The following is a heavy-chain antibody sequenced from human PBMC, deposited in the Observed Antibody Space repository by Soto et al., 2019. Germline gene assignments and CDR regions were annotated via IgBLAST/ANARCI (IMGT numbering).Heavy chain of an antibody. Sequence: PGGSLRLSCAASGFTFSSYSMNWVRQAPGKGLEWVSSISSSSSYIYYADSMKGRFTISRDNAKNSLYLQMNSLRAEDTAVYYCARDSLEYCGGDCPFNYRGQGTLVTVSS. J-gene: IGHJ4*02. CDR2: ISSSSSYI. CDR1: GFTFSSYS. V-gene: IGHV3-21*01. CDR3: ARDSLEYCGGDCPFNY. D-gene: IGHD2-21*02.